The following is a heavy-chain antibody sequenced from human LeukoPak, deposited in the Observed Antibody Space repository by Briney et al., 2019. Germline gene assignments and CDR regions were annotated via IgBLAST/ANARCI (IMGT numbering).Heavy chain of an antibody. V-gene: IGHV3-30*02. J-gene: IGHJ4*02. Sequence: GGSLRLSCAPSGITFSDDCMHSVRQTPGKGLEWLTFIRSDGTNKYYADSVKGRFTISRDNSKNTLYLQMNSLRADDTAVYYCAKDHLPDFWGQGTLVTVSS. CDR2: IRSDGTNK. CDR1: GITFSDDC. CDR3: AKDHLPDF.